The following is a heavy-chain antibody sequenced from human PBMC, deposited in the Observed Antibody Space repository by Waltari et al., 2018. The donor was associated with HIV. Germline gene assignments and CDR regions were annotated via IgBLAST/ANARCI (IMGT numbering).Heavy chain of an antibody. J-gene: IGHJ4*02. V-gene: IGHV3-11*01. D-gene: IGHD6-13*01. CDR3: ARWAYSSNLSIDY. CDR1: GFPFSDYY. CDR2: ISNSGSTI. Sequence: QVQLVESGGGLVKPGRSLRLSCAASGFPFSDYYMSWIRQAPGKGLECVSYISNSGSTIYYADSVKGRFTISRDNVKNSLYLQINSLRAEDTAVYYCARWAYSSNLSIDYWGQGILVTVSS.